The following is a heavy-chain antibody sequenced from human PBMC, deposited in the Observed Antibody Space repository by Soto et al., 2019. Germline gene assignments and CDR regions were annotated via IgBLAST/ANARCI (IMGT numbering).Heavy chain of an antibody. J-gene: IGHJ3*01. D-gene: IGHD1-1*01. Sequence: GGSLRLSCAPSGITVSCKKYVDWFLQAPGKELEWVSALFYVDVSFYSDSVKGRFSTSSDSSKTAVYLQMNDLRPADTTVYYCATWHERENAYDVWGQGTTVTVSS. CDR1: GITVSCKKY. CDR3: ATWHERENAYDV. V-gene: IGHV3-53*01. CDR2: LFYVDVS.